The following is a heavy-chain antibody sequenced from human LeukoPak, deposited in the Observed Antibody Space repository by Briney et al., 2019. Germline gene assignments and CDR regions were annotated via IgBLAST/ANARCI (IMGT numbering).Heavy chain of an antibody. V-gene: IGHV3-23*01. CDR1: GFTFSSYA. D-gene: IGHD2/OR15-2a*01. Sequence: GGSLRLSCAASGFTFSSYAMSWVRQAPGKGLEWVSAISGSGPNTYYADSVKGRFTISRDNSKNTLYLQMNGLRAEDTAIYYCGRPGGGEPYLNYYYYGMDVWGQGTTVTVSS. CDR2: ISGSGPNT. CDR3: GRPGGGEPYLNYYYYGMDV. J-gene: IGHJ6*02.